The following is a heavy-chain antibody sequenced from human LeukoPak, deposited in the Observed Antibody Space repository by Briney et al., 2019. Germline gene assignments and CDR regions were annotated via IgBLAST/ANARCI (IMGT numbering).Heavy chain of an antibody. Sequence: GGSLRLSCAASGFTFSSYAMSWVRQAPGKGLEWVSAISGSGGSTYYADSVKGRFTISRDNSKNTLYLQMNSLRAEDTAVYYCAKGRMYYYDSSGYFFDYWGQGTLVTVSS. J-gene: IGHJ4*02. CDR3: AKGRMYYYDSSGYFFDY. D-gene: IGHD3-22*01. CDR1: GFTFSSYA. V-gene: IGHV3-23*01. CDR2: ISGSGGST.